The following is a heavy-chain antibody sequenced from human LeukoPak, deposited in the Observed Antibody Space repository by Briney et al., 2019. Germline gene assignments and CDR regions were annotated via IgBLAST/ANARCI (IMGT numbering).Heavy chain of an antibody. J-gene: IGHJ4*02. CDR2: INHSGST. D-gene: IGHD6-6*01. V-gene: IGHV4-34*01. CDR3: ARVKRRMGSSSGDYSDF. Sequence: ETLSLTCAVCGGSFSGYYWSWIRQPPGKGLEWIGEINHSGSTNYNPSLKSRVTVSVDTSKNQFSLKLTSVTAADTAMYYCARVKRRMGSSSGDYSDFWGQGALVTVSS. CDR1: GGSFSGYY.